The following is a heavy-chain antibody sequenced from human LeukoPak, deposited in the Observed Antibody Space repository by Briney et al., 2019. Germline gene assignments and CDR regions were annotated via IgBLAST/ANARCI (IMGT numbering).Heavy chain of an antibody. D-gene: IGHD3-3*01. CDR1: GGSISSYY. V-gene: IGHV4-59*08. CDR2: IYYSGST. Sequence: SETLSLTCTVSGGSISSYYWSWIRQPPGKGLEWIGYIYYSGSTNYNPSLKSRVTISVDTSKNQFSLKPSSVTAADTAVYYCASAYDSALNFDYWGQGTLVTVSS. J-gene: IGHJ4*02. CDR3: ASAYDSALNFDY.